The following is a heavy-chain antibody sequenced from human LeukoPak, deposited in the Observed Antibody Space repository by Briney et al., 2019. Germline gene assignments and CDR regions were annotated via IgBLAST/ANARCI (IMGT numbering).Heavy chain of an antibody. J-gene: IGHJ4*02. D-gene: IGHD7-27*01. V-gene: IGHV4-59*01. CDR3: ASSMYMGNFDY. Sequence: SETLSLTCTVSGYSISSYYWSWIRQPPGKGLEWLGYIYNNEDISYNPSLKSRFTISLDTSKNQFSLKLRSVTAADTAVYYCASSMYMGNFDYWGQGTLVTVSS. CDR2: IYNNEDI. CDR1: GYSISSYY.